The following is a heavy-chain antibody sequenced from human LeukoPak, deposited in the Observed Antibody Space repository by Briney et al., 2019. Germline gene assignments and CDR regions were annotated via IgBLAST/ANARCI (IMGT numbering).Heavy chain of an antibody. CDR1: GLSISSGGYY. CDR2: IYHSGST. CDR3: ARDCGGDCYSGFDY. Sequence: SETLSLTCTISGLSISSGGYYWGWIRQPPGKGLEWIGYIYHSGSTYYNPSLKSRVTISVDRSKNQFSLKLSSVTAADTAVYYCARDCGGDCYSGFDYWGQGTLVTVSS. D-gene: IGHD2-21*01. J-gene: IGHJ4*02. V-gene: IGHV4-30-2*01.